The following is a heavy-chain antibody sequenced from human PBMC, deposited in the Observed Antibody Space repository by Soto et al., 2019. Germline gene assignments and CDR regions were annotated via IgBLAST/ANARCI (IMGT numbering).Heavy chain of an antibody. D-gene: IGHD3-3*01. J-gene: IGHJ4*02. CDR2: FGFGGNT. V-gene: IGHV4-39*01. Sequence: PSETLSLTCTVSGGSISGDSYYWVWIRQPPEKGLEWIGFGFGGNTWYNSSLRSRVTISLDTSKNQLSLTLTSVTAADTAVYYCARYIRFSDYFDYWGQGALVTVSS. CDR3: ARYIRFSDYFDY. CDR1: GGSISGDSYY.